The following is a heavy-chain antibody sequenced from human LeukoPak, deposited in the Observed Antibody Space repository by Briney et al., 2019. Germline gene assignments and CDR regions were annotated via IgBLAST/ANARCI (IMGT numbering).Heavy chain of an antibody. CDR1: GFTFSSYA. V-gene: IGHV3-33*08. D-gene: IGHD6-19*01. J-gene: IGHJ3*02. Sequence: GGSLRLSCAASGFTFSSYAMSWVRQAPGKGLEWVAVIWYDGSNKYYADSVKGRFTISRDNSKNTLYLQMNSLRAEDTAVYYCAREAVAVGAFDIWGQGTMVTVSS. CDR2: IWYDGSNK. CDR3: AREAVAVGAFDI.